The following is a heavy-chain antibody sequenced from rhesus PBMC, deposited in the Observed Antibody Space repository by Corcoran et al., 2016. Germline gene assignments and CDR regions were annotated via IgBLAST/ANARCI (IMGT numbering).Heavy chain of an antibody. CDR1: GGSFSSYW. J-gene: IGHJ4*01. Sequence: QVQLQESGQGLVKPSETLSLTCAVSGGSFSSYWWSWIRQPPGKGREGIGEINGNSGTPTYHPPLKGRVSISTAASKIQFSLKLSSVTAADTAVYYCARAEGGSYFDFWGQGVLVTVSS. CDR3: ARAEGGSYFDF. V-gene: IGHV4-80*01. CDR2: INGNSGTP. D-gene: IGHD6-25*01.